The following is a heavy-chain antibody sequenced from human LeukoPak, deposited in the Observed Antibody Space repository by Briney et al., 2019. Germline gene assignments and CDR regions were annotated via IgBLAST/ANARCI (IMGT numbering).Heavy chain of an antibody. CDR3: ASQSYSNYVGY. CDR1: GGSISSYY. V-gene: IGHV4-59*08. J-gene: IGHJ4*02. D-gene: IGHD4-11*01. CDR2: IYYSGST. Sequence: TSETLSLTCTVSGGSISSYYWSWIRQPPGKGLEWIGYIYYSGSTNYNPSLKSRVTISVDTSKNQFSLKLSSVTAADTAVYYCASQSYSNYVGYWGQGTLVTVSS.